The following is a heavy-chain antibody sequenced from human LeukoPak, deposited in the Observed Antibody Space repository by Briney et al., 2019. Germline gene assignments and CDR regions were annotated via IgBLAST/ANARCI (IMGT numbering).Heavy chain of an antibody. CDR2: IRYDGSNK. J-gene: IGHJ4*02. D-gene: IGHD3-22*01. CDR1: GFTFRSYG. V-gene: IGHV3-30*02. CDR3: AKDQSITVIGGQEYYFDY. Sequence: PGGSLRLSCAASGFTFRSYGMHWVRQAPGKGLEWVAFIRYDGSNKYYADAVKGRFTISRDNYKNTLYLQMNSLRAEDTAVYYCAKDQSITVIGGQEYYFDYWGQGTLVTVSS.